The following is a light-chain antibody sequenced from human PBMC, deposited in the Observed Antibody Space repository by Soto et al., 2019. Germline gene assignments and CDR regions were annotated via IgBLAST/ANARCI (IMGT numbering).Light chain of an antibody. CDR2: DAS. CDR1: QVIFNY. Sequence: DIEMTQSPSSLSASIGDRVSITCRESQVIFNYLAWFQQKPGRAPQLLIYDASSLRAGVPSRFSGSRSGTEFTLTISSLQPEDVATYYCQKYDSAPRTFGQGTKVEL. J-gene: IGKJ1*01. CDR3: QKYDSAPRT. V-gene: IGKV1-27*01.